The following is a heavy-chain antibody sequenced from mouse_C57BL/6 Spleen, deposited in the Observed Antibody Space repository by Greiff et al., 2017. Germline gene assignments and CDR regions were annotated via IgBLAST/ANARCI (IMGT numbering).Heavy chain of an antibody. CDR2: IHPTDSDS. CDR3: AKPRYYGSSYDY. D-gene: IGHD1-1*01. CDR1: GYSFTSYW. Sequence: QVQLQQSGPELVKPGASVKVSCKASGYSFTSYWMHWVKQRPGQGLEWIGRIHPTDSDSNYNQKFKGKATLTVDNTTSTSYMQHSGLTSENSAVYSGAKPRYYGSSYDYWGQGTTLTVSS. V-gene: IGHV1-74*01. J-gene: IGHJ2*01.